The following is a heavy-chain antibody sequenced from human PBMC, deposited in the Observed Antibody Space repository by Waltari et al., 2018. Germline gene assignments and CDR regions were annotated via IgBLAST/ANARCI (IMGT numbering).Heavy chain of an antibody. J-gene: IGHJ3*01. D-gene: IGHD5-12*01. CDR3: ATYIGASIGTAAFDV. CDR1: GGSITSNRHY. CDR2: ISYSGAT. V-gene: IGHV4-39*01. Sequence: QLHLQESGPGLVKPSETLSPTCSVSGGSITSNRHYWGWIRQPPGKGPEWTGTISYSGATYNNPSLKSRVTISVDTSKNQYSLKLTSVTAADTAVYYCATYIGASIGTAAFDVWGQGTMVTVSS.